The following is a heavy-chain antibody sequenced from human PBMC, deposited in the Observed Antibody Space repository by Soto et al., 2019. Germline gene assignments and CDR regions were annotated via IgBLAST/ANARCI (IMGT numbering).Heavy chain of an antibody. V-gene: IGHV4-4*02. CDR3: ARRIGWFRHFDY. CDR1: GGSISSSNW. Sequence: QVQLQESGPGLVKPSGTLSLTCAVSGGSISSSNWWSWVRQPPGKGLEWIGEIYHSGSTNYNPSLKSRXXIXVAXSRNQFSLKLSSVTAADTAVYYCARRIGWFRHFDYWGQGTLVTVSS. D-gene: IGHD6-19*01. J-gene: IGHJ4*02. CDR2: IYHSGST.